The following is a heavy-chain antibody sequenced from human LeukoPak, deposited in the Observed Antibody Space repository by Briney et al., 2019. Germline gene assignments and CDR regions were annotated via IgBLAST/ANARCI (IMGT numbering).Heavy chain of an antibody. D-gene: IGHD1/OR15-1a*01. V-gene: IGHV4-39*07. Sequence: SETLSLTCSVSGGSLSSSSFYWGWIRQPPGTGLEWIGSIYYSGSTYYNPSLKSRVTISVDKSKNQFSLKLSSVTAADTAVYYCARVWGVGLEQGGEYNWFDPWGQGTLVTVSS. CDR1: GGSLSSSSFY. CDR3: ARVWGVGLEQGGEYNWFDP. CDR2: IYYSGST. J-gene: IGHJ5*02.